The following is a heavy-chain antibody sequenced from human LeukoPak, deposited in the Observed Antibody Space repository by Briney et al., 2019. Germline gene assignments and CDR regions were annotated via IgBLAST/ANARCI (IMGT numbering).Heavy chain of an antibody. CDR2: INHSGST. V-gene: IGHV4-34*01. Sequence: KSSETLSLTCAVYGGSFSGYYWSWIRQPPGKGLEWIGEINHSGSTNYNPSLKSRVTISVDTSKNQFSLKLSSVTAADTAVYYCAAKVSIAARRGYYGMDVWGQGTTVTVSS. CDR1: GGSFSGYY. D-gene: IGHD6-6*01. J-gene: IGHJ6*02. CDR3: AAKVSIAARRGYYGMDV.